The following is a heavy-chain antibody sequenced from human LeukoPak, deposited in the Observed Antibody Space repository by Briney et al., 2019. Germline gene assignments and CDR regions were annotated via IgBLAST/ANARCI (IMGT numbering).Heavy chain of an antibody. J-gene: IGHJ4*02. CDR1: GLTLSKYW. V-gene: IGHV3-74*01. D-gene: IGHD2-15*01. CDR2: INTDGSST. Sequence: GGALRLSCAASGLTLSKYWVHWVRQAPGKGLVWVSRINTDGSSTDYADSVKGRFTISRDNAKNTLYLQMNSLRAEDTAVYYCARPYCSGTSCHSPPDYWGQGTLVTVSS. CDR3: ARPYCSGTSCHSPPDY.